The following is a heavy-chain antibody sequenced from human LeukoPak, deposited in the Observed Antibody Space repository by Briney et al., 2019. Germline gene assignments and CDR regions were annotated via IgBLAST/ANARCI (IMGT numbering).Heavy chain of an antibody. D-gene: IGHD2-2*01. J-gene: IGHJ4*02. CDR3: ARSRCASCYFDY. CDR1: GGTFSSYA. Sequence: GASVKVSCKASGGTFSSYAISWVRQAPGQGLEWMGGIIPIFGTANYAQKFQGRVTITTDESTSTAYMELSSLRSEDAAVYYCARSRCASCYFDYWGQGTLVTVSS. CDR2: IIPIFGTA. V-gene: IGHV1-69*05.